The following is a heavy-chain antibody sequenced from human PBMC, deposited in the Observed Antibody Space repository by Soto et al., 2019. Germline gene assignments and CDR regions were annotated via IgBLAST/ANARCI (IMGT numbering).Heavy chain of an antibody. V-gene: IGHV4-59*01. Sequence: KTSETLSLTCTVSGGSISSYYWSWIRQPPGKGLEWIGYIYYSGSTNYNPSLKSRVTISVDTSKNQFSLKLSSVTAADTAVYYCARDLPSSRYYYYYGMDVWGQGTTVTVSS. CDR1: GGSISSYY. CDR3: ARDLPSSRYYYYYGMDV. CDR2: IYYSGST. J-gene: IGHJ6*02. D-gene: IGHD6-6*01.